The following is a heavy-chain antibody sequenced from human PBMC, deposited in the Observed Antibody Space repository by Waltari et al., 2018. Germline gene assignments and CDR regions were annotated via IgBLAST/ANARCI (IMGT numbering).Heavy chain of an antibody. CDR1: GFTVRSNY. Sequence: EVQLVESGGGLVQPGGSLRLSCAASGFTVRSNYMSWVRQAPGRGLEWVSVIYSGGSTYYADSVKGRFTISRDNSKNTLYLQMNSLRAEDTAVYYCARDQGDYYDSSGLYGMDVWGQGTTVTVSS. CDR2: IYSGGST. CDR3: ARDQGDYYDSSGLYGMDV. V-gene: IGHV3-66*02. D-gene: IGHD3-22*01. J-gene: IGHJ6*02.